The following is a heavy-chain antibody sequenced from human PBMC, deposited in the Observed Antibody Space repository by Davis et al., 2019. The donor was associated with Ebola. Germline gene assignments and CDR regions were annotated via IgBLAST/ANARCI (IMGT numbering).Heavy chain of an antibody. J-gene: IGHJ6*02. CDR1: GFTFSDYY. D-gene: IGHD5-18*01. V-gene: IGHV3-11*05. CDR2: ISSISTYT. CDR3: ARDWADTDTFIYYDYAMDV. Sequence: GESLKISCAASGFTFSDYYMSWLRQAPGKGLEWVSYISSISTYTNYADSVKGRFTISRDNAKNSLYLQMNSLRAEDTAVYYCARDWADTDTFIYYDYAMDVWGQGTTVTVSS.